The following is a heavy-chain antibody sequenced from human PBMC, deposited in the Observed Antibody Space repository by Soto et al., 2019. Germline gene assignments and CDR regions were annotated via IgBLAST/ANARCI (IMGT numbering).Heavy chain of an antibody. V-gene: IGHV3-49*03. J-gene: IGHJ4*02. D-gene: IGHD2-2*03. CDR1: GFTFGDYA. Sequence: PGGSLRLSCTASGFTFGDYAMSWFRQAPGKGLEWVGFIRSKAYGGTTEYAASVKGRFTISRDDSKSIAYLQMNSLKTEDTAVYYCTRDRAPGLDIVVVPAASDYWGQGTLVTVSS. CDR3: TRDRAPGLDIVVVPAASDY. CDR2: IRSKAYGGTT.